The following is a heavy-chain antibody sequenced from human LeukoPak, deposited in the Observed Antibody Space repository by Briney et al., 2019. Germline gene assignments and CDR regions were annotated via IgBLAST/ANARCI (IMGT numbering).Heavy chain of an antibody. CDR3: AKVRGLYYYYGMDV. CDR2: ISGSGATT. CDR1: GFIFSSYA. D-gene: IGHD3/OR15-3a*01. Sequence: GGSLRLSSAASGFIFSSYAMSWVRQAPGKGLEWVSDISGSGATTSFADSVKGRFTISRDNSKNTLYLQMNSLRAEDTAVYYCAKVRGLYYYYGMDVWGQGTTVTVSS. V-gene: IGHV3-23*01. J-gene: IGHJ6*02.